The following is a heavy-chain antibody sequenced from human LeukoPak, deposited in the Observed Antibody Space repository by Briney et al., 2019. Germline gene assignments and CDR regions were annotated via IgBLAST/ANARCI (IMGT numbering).Heavy chain of an antibody. V-gene: IGHV1-69*13. CDR2: IIPIFGTA. CDR3: ARDGQEVYGDFAFDP. Sequence: GASVKVSCKASGGTFSSYAISWVRQAPGQGLEWMGGIIPIFGTANYAQKFQGRVTITADESTSTAYMELSSLRSEDTAVYYCARDGQEVYGDFAFDPWGQGTLVTVSS. CDR1: GGTFSSYA. J-gene: IGHJ5*02. D-gene: IGHD4-17*01.